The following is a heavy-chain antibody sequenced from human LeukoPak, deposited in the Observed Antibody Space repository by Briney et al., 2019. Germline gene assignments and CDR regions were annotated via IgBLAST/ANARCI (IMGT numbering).Heavy chain of an antibody. CDR3: ARDRKAMGDDAFDI. CDR1: GASISTYY. J-gene: IGHJ3*02. D-gene: IGHD3-16*01. Sequence: PSETLSLTCTVSGASISTYYWSWIRQPPGKGLEWIGYLFFGGSTNYNPSLKSRVTISSDTSKNQLSLKLTSVTAADTAVYYCARDRKAMGDDAFDIWGQGTMVTVSS. V-gene: IGHV4-59*01. CDR2: LFFGGST.